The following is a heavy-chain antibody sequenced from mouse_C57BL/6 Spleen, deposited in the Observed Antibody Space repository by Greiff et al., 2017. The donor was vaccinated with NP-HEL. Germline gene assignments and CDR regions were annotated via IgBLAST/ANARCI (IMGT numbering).Heavy chain of an antibody. CDR2: IYPGDGAT. V-gene: IGHV1-82*01. CDR1: GYAFSSSW. D-gene: IGHD2-4*01. CDR3: ATYYDYDRFAY. J-gene: IGHJ3*01. Sequence: VKLVESGPELVKPGASVKISCKASGYAFSSSWMNWVKQSPGKGLEWIGQIYPGDGATNYNGKFKGKATLTADKSSSTAYMQLSSLTSEDSAVYFCATYYDYDRFAYWGQGTLVTVSA.